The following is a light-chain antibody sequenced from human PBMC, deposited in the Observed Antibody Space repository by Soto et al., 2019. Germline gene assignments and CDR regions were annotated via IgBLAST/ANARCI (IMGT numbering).Light chain of an antibody. J-gene: IGLJ1*01. CDR1: SSNIGGNT. Sequence: QSVLTQSPSVSGAPGQRVTISCSGSSSNIGGNTVNWFQQLPGTAPKPLIYTDNQRPSGVPDRFSGSKSGTSASLAISGLQSEDEADYYCAAWDGSLNGHVFGSGTKLTVL. CDR2: TDN. V-gene: IGLV1-44*01. CDR3: AAWDGSLNGHV.